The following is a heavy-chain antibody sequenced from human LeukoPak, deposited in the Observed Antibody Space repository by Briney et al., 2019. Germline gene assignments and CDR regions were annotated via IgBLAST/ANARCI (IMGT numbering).Heavy chain of an antibody. CDR3: ARDNLMPHGAFDI. J-gene: IGHJ3*02. CDR2: ISSSSSYI. CDR1: GFTFSSYS. D-gene: IGHD1-20*01. Sequence: GGSLRLSCAASGFTFSSYSMNWVRQAPGKGLEWVSSISSSSSYIYYADSVKGRFTISRDNAKNSLYLQMNSLRAEDTAVYYCARDNLMPHGAFDIWGQGTMVTVSS. V-gene: IGHV3-21*01.